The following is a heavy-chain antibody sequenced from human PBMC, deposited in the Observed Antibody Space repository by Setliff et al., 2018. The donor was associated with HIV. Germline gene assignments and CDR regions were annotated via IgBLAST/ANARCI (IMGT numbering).Heavy chain of an antibody. Sequence: SETLSLTCTVSGGSISSGSYYWSWIRQPAGKGLEWIGHIHASGNTNYNPSLKSRVTISVDTSKNQLSLKLTSVTAADTAVYYCAREGVKWLGAVDYWGQGTLVTVSS. CDR1: GGSISSGSYY. V-gene: IGHV4-61*09. D-gene: IGHD6-19*01. CDR3: AREGVKWLGAVDY. J-gene: IGHJ4*02. CDR2: IHASGNT.